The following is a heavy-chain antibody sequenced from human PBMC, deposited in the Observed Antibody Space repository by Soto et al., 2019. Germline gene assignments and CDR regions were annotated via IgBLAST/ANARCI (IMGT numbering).Heavy chain of an antibody. CDR3: VRDSHGDY. CDR2: IDGEDGDESAT. V-gene: IGHV3-74*01. Sequence: EVQLVESGGGLVQPGGSLRLSCAASGFTFRNCCMQWVRLAPGKGLEWVARIDGEDGDESATNYAGSVQGRFLISRDNAKNTLHLQMSSLRAEDTAVYYCVRDSHGDYWGQGTLVTVSP. CDR1: GFTFRNCC. J-gene: IGHJ4*02.